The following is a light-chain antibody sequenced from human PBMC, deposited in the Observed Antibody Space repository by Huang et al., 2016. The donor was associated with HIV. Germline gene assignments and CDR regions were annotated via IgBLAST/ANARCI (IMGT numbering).Light chain of an antibody. CDR3: QQRSNWPPIT. J-gene: IGKJ2*01. CDR2: DSS. V-gene: IGKV3-11*01. CDR1: QSVRNY. Sequence: EIVLTQSPVTLSLSPGERATLSCRASQSVRNYLAWYQQKPGQAPRRLIYDSSNRATGIPARFSGSGSVTDFTLTISSLEPEDFAVYYCQQRSNWPPITFGQGTKLEIK.